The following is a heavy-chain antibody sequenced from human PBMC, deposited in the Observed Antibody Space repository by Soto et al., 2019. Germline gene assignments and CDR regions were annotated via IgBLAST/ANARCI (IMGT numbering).Heavy chain of an antibody. V-gene: IGHV4-59*01. CDR2: IFHNGNT. D-gene: IGHD4-17*01. Sequence: QVQLLASGPGLVKPSETLSLTCTVSGNSISDYYWSWIRQPPGKGLEWIGYIFHNGNTNYNPSLKRRVTMSVDTSKIQFSLRLSSVTAADTALYYCARDVGGTVTLEAAFDFGGQGTMVTVS. CDR3: ARDVGGTVTLEAAFDF. J-gene: IGHJ3*01. CDR1: GNSISDYY.